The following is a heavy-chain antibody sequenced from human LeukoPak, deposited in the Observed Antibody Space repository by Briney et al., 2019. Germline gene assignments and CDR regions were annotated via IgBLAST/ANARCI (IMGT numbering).Heavy chain of an antibody. CDR2: INPNSGGT. CDR3: ARVGDIIVVPAAHCDS. V-gene: IGHV1-2*02. J-gene: IGHJ4*02. D-gene: IGHD2-2*01. CDR1: GYTFTNYD. Sequence: ASVKVSCKASGYTFTNYDINWVRQATGQGLEWMGWINPNSGGTNYAQKFQGRVTMTRDTSISTAYMEVSRLRSDDTAVYYCARVGDIIVVPAAHCDSWGQGTLVTVSS.